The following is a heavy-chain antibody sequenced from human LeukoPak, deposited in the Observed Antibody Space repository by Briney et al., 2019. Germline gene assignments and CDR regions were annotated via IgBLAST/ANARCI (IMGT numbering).Heavy chain of an antibody. D-gene: IGHD5-24*01. CDR3: AREGDGYNRY. V-gene: IGHV4-59*01. Sequence: SETLSLTCAVYGGSFSGYYWSWIRQPPGKGLEWIGYTYYSGSTNYNPSLKSRVTISVDTSKNQFSLKLSSVTAADTAVYYCAREGDGYNRYWGQGTLVTVSS. CDR2: TYYSGST. CDR1: GGSFSGYY. J-gene: IGHJ4*02.